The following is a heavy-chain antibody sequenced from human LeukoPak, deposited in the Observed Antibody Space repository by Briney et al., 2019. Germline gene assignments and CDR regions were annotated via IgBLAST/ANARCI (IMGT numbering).Heavy chain of an antibody. CDR3: ARAGQWLANNYFDY. D-gene: IGHD6-19*01. V-gene: IGHV3-53*01. Sequence: GGSLRLSCAASGLTVSSNYMSWVRQAPGKGLEWVSVIYSGGSTYYADSVKGRFTISRDNSKNTLYLQMNSLRAEDTAVYYCARAGQWLANNYFDYWGQGTLVTVSS. CDR1: GLTVSSNY. J-gene: IGHJ4*02. CDR2: IYSGGST.